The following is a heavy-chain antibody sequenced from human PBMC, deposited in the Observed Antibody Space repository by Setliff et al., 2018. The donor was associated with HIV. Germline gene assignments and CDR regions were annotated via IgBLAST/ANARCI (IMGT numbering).Heavy chain of an antibody. D-gene: IGHD2-8*02. CDR1: GYTFTSYD. CDR3: ARRITGLDAFDI. J-gene: IGHJ3*02. V-gene: IGHV1-8*02. CDR2: MNPNSGNT. Sequence: ASVKVSCKASGYTFTSYDINWVRQATGQGLEWMGWMNPNSGNTGYAQKFQGRVTMTRNTSISTAYMELSSLRSEDTAVYYCARRITGLDAFDIWGQGAMVTVSS.